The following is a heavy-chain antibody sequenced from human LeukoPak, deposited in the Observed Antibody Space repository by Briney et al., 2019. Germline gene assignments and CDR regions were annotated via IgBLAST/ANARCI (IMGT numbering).Heavy chain of an antibody. V-gene: IGHV3-11*01. D-gene: IGHD1-26*01. Sequence: GGSLRLSCAASGFTFSDFYMSWIRQAPGMGLEWISYIGTRSNTIYYADSVKGRFTISRDDAKNSLYLQMNSLRDEDTAVYFCAREVRGSGRDFDYWGQGSLVTVSS. CDR2: IGTRSNTI. J-gene: IGHJ4*02. CDR3: AREVRGSGRDFDY. CDR1: GFTFSDFY.